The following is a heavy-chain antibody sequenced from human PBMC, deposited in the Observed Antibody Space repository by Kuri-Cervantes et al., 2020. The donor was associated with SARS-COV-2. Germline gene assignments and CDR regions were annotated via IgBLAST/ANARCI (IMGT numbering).Heavy chain of an antibody. CDR1: GFTFSSYA. CDR3: ARDLFFFGDGFNGFDY. D-gene: IGHD5-24*01. CDR2: ISYDVTKK. Sequence: GESLKIFCAASGFTFSSYAVHWVRQAPGKGLEWVAIISYDVTKKYYADSVKGRFTISRDDSKNTLYLQMNSLRADDTALYYCARDLFFFGDGFNGFDYWGQGTLVTVSS. J-gene: IGHJ4*02. V-gene: IGHV3-30-3*01.